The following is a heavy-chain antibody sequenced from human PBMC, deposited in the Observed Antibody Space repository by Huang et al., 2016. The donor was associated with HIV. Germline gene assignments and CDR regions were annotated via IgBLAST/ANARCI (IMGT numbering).Heavy chain of an antibody. Sequence: EVQLVQSGAEVKKPGESLKISCKGSGYSFISYWIGWVRQMPGKGLEWMGIIYPGDYNIRYSPSFQGQGTISAEKSISTAYLQWSSLKASDTAMYYCARLRYVDTASNGMDVWGQGTTVTVSS. D-gene: IGHD5-18*01. CDR2: IYPGDYNI. CDR3: ARLRYVDTASNGMDV. V-gene: IGHV5-51*01. CDR1: GYSFISYW. J-gene: IGHJ6*02.